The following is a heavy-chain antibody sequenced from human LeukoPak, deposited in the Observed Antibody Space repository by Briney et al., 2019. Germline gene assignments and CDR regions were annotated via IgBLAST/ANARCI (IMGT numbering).Heavy chain of an antibody. CDR2: IYYSGST. Sequence: SETLSLTCTVSGGSISSHYWSWIRQPPGKGLECIGYIYYSGSTNYNPSLKSRVTISVDTSKNQFSLKLSSVTAADTAVYYCARTNYYDSSGYRYYYYYYYMDVWGKGTTVTVSS. D-gene: IGHD3-22*01. V-gene: IGHV4-59*11. J-gene: IGHJ6*03. CDR3: ARTNYYDSSGYRYYYYYYYMDV. CDR1: GGSISSHY.